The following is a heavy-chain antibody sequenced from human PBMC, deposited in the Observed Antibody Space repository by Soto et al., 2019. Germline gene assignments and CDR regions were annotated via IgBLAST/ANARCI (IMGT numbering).Heavy chain of an antibody. CDR2: INHSGRT. CDR3: ARRPKRGVGATRTDY. Sequence: SETLSLTCAVYGGSFSSFYWSWIRQPPGKGLEWIGEINHSGRTNYNPSLKSRVTLSVDTSKNQFSLKLSSVTAADTAVYYCARRPKRGVGATRTDYWGQGALVTVSS. J-gene: IGHJ4*02. V-gene: IGHV4-34*01. D-gene: IGHD1-26*01. CDR1: GGSFSSFY.